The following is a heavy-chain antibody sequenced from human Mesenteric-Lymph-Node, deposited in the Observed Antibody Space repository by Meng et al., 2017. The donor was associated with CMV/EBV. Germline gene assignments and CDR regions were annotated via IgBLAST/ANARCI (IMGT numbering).Heavy chain of an antibody. CDR1: GSISSSNW. D-gene: IGHD2-2*01. Sequence: GSISSSNWWSWVRQPPGKGLEWIGEINQSGSTNYNPSLKSRVTVSVDPSKNQFSLKLSSVTAADSAVYYCARAYCSSSGCFLYLDYWGRGTLVTVSS. CDR3: ARAYCSSSGCFLYLDY. CDR2: INQSGST. V-gene: IGHV4-4*02. J-gene: IGHJ4*02.